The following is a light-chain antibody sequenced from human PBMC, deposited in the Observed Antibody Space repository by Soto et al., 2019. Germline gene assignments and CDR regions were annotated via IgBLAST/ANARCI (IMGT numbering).Light chain of an antibody. CDR1: QSVSSSY. V-gene: IGKV3-20*01. CDR3: QQYGSSPSTWT. CDR2: GAS. Sequence: EIVLTQSPGTLSFSPWERATLSCRASQSVSSSYLAWYQQKPGQAPRLLIYGASSRATGIPDRFSGSGSGTDFTLTISRLEPEDFAVYYCQQYGSSPSTWTFGQGTKV. J-gene: IGKJ1*01.